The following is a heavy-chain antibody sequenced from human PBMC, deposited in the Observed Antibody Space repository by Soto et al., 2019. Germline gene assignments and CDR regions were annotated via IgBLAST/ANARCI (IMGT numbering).Heavy chain of an antibody. CDR2: IYYSGST. V-gene: IGHV4-59*01. Sequence: PSETLSPTCTVSGGSISSYYWSWIRQPPGKGLEWIGYIYYSGSTNYNPSLKSRVTISVDTSKNQFSLKLSSVTAADTAVYYCTRELTSSSWGGYFDSRGQGALVTVSS. J-gene: IGHJ4*01. CDR3: TRELTSSSWGGYFDS. D-gene: IGHD6-6*01. CDR1: GGSISSYY.